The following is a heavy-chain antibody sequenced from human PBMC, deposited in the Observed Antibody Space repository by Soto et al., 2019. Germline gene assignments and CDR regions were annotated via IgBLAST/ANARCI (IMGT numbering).Heavy chain of an antibody. CDR3: ARGAFRAYYCDY. J-gene: IGHJ4*02. V-gene: IGHV3-74*01. Sequence: GGSLRLSCAASGFSFSNYWIHWVRQDPGKGLVWVSRVDSDGTTTNYADSVKGRFTISRDNAKNTVYLQMNSLRAEDTAIYYCARGAFRAYYCDYWGLGTLVTVSS. CDR1: GFSFSNYW. CDR2: VDSDGTTT.